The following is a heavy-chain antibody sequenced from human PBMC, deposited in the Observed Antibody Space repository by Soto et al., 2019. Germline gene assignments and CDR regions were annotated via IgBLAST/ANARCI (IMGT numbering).Heavy chain of an antibody. D-gene: IGHD3-3*01. Sequence: PGGSLRLSCAASGFTFSSYGMHWVRQAPGKGLEWVAVISYDGSNTYYADSVKGRFALSRDNSKNTLYLQMNSLRAEDTAVYYWATGGLLQFLEGFKNCGQGTLVTVSS. CDR3: ATGGLLQFLEGFKN. V-gene: IGHV3-30*03. CDR2: ISYDGSNT. J-gene: IGHJ4*02. CDR1: GFTFSSYG.